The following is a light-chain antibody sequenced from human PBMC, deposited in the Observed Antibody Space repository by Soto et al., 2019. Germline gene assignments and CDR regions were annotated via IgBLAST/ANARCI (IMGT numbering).Light chain of an antibody. J-gene: IGKJ4*01. CDR3: QHYGNSLT. CDR1: QSVSSSH. Sequence: DIVLTQSPGTLSLSPGESVTLSCRASQSVSSSHLAWYQQKPGQAPRLFIYGASRRATGIPDRFSGSGSGRDFTLTISRLQPEDFAVYSCQHYGNSLTFGGGTKVEIK. V-gene: IGKV3-20*01. CDR2: GAS.